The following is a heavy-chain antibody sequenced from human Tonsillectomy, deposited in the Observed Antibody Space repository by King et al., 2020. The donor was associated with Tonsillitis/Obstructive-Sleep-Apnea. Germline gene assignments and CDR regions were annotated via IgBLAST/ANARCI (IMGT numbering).Heavy chain of an antibody. CDR1: GGSFSGYY. CDR3: ARGDIVVVTAIGGFYFDY. V-gene: IGHV4-34*01. J-gene: IGHJ4*02. Sequence: VQLQQWGAGLLKPSETLSLTCAVYGGSFSGYYWSWIRHPPGKGLEWIGEINYSGSTNYNPSLKSRVTISVDTSKNQFSLKLSSVTAADTAVYYCARGDIVVVTAIGGFYFDYWGQGTLVTVSS. CDR2: INYSGST. D-gene: IGHD2-21*02.